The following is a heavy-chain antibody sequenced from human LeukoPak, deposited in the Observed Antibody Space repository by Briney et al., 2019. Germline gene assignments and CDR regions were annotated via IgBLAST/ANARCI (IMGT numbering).Heavy chain of an antibody. J-gene: IGHJ3*01. Sequence: PSETLSLTCTASGSSISTSYWTWIRQPPGKGLEWIGYIYYTGSTIYNPSLKSRVTMAADTSKNQFSLRLTSVTAADTAVYYCSGSAAPSDAFDVWGQGTVVTVSS. CDR3: SGSAAPSDAFDV. CDR1: GSSISTSY. V-gene: IGHV4-59*08. D-gene: IGHD1-26*01. CDR2: IYYTGST.